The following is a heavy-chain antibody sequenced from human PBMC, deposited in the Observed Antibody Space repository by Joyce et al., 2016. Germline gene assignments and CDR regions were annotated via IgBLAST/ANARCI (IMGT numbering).Heavy chain of an antibody. D-gene: IGHD1-26*01. Sequence: QVQLQESGPGLVKPSETLSLTCTVSGGSISSYYWSWIRQPPGKRLEWIGYIYYTGSSNYNPSLRSRVTMSVDTSKNQFSLKLSSVTVADTAIYYCTKGQEGVAGDPSWGQGTLVTVSS. J-gene: IGHJ5*02. V-gene: IGHV4-59*01. CDR3: TKGQEGVAGDPS. CDR1: GGSISSYY. CDR2: IYYTGSS.